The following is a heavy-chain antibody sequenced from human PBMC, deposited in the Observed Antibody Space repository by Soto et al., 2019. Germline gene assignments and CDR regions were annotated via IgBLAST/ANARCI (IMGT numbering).Heavy chain of an antibody. J-gene: IGHJ4*03. D-gene: IGHD3-3*01. CDR2: IVPNVGTV. V-gene: IGHV1-69*06. CDR3: ARRDTSGFLRYFDN. Sequence: GPQLKVSCTASGGTLSSFINYPINWVRQAPGQGLEWMGGIVPNVGTVNYAQKFQGRVTVTADKSTGTAYMELSSLRSEDTALYYCARRDTSGFLRYFDNWGQGTLVTVSS. CDR1: GGTLSSFINYP.